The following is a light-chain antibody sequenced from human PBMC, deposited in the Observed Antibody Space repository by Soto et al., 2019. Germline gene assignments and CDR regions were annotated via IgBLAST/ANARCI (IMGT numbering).Light chain of an antibody. CDR1: SSDLDGYNY. J-gene: IGLJ3*02. CDR2: DVS. Sequence: QSALTQPASVSGSPGQSITISCTGTSSDLDGYNYVPWYQYHPGKAPKLMIYDVSNRPSGISNRFSGSKSGNTASLTISGLQTEDEAYYYCSSYTSATTWVFGGGTKLTVL. V-gene: IGLV2-14*01. CDR3: SSYTSATTWV.